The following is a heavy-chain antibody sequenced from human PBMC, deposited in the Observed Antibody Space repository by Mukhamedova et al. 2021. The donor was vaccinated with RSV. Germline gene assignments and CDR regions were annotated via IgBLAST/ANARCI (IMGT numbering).Heavy chain of an antibody. J-gene: IGHJ6*02. Sequence: GEINHSGSTNYNPSLKSRVTISVDTSKNQFSLKLSSVTAADTAVYYCARGQWFGESYYYYGMDVCGQGTTVTVSS. V-gene: IGHV4-34*01. CDR2: INHSGST. CDR3: ARGQWFGESYYYYGMDV. D-gene: IGHD3-10*01.